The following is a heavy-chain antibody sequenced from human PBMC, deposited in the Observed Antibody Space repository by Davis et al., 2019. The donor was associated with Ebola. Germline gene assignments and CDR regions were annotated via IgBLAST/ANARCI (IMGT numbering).Heavy chain of an antibody. CDR3: ARLGSAPFDY. D-gene: IGHD1-26*01. J-gene: IGHJ4*02. CDR2: MNPNSGNT. Sequence: ASVKVSCKASGYTFTGYYMHWVRQAPGQGLEWMGWMNPNSGNTGYAQKFQDRVTMTRDTSISTAYMELSRLRSDDTAVYYCARLGSAPFDYWGQGTLVTVSS. CDR1: GYTFTGYY. V-gene: IGHV1-2*02.